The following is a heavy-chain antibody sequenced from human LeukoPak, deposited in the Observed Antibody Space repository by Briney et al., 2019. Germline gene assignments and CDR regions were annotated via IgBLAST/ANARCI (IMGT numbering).Heavy chain of an antibody. CDR2: ISAHSGNT. V-gene: IGHV1-18*01. CDR3: ARADYYDSNGPAYFQH. Sequence: ASVKVSCKASGYTFTNYDVSWVRQAPGQGLEWMGWISAHSGNTNYAQKLQGRVTMTTDTSTSTAYMELRSLRSDDTAVYYCARADYYDSNGPAYFQHWGQGTLVTVSS. CDR1: GYTFTNYD. J-gene: IGHJ1*01. D-gene: IGHD3-22*01.